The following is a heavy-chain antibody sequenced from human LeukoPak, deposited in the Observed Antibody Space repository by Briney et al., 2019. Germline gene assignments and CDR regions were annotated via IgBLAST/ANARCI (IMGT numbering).Heavy chain of an antibody. Sequence: PSGTLSLTCAVSGGSISSSNWWSWVRQPPGQGLEWIGEIYHSGSTNYNPSLKSRVTISVDKSKNQFSLKLSSVTAADTAVYYCARGAGTGTANWFDPWGQGTLVTVSS. CDR3: ARGAGTGTANWFDP. D-gene: IGHD1-1*01. V-gene: IGHV4-4*02. CDR2: IYHSGST. CDR1: GGSISSSNW. J-gene: IGHJ5*02.